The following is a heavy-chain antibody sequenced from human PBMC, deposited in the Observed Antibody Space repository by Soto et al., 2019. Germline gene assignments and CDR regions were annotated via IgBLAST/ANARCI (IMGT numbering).Heavy chain of an antibody. Sequence: VSMTLSCAAWGVISSRAWMNYDRKAPGKGLEWVGRIKSKVDGGTSDFAAPVKDRFAISRDDSKNIVYLEMNGLKTEDTAMYYCTTDSYMTTVIVRFDYWGHGTQVTVSS. J-gene: IGHJ4*01. V-gene: IGHV3-15*07. D-gene: IGHD3-16*01. CDR1: GVISSRAW. CDR3: TTDSYMTTVIVRFDY. CDR2: IKSKVDGGTS.